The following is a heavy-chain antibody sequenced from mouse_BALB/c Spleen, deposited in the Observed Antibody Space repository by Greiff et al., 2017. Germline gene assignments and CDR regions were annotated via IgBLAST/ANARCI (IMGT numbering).Heavy chain of an antibody. CDR1: GFNIKDTY. CDR3: ALGDYRYDVGAY. CDR2: IDPANGNT. D-gene: IGHD2-14*01. Sequence: EVQLQQSGAELVKPGASVKLSCTASGFNIKDTYMHWVKQRPEQGLEWIGRIDPANGNTKYDPKFQGKATITADTSSNTAYLQLSSLTSEDTAVYYCALGDYRYDVGAYWGQGTLVTVSA. J-gene: IGHJ3*01. V-gene: IGHV14-3*02.